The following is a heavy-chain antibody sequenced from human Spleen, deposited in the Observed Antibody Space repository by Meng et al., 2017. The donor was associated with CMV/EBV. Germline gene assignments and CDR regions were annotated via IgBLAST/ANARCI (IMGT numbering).Heavy chain of an antibody. V-gene: IGHV4-59*12. Sequence: SETLSLTCNVSGGSISSYYWTWIRQPPGKGLEWIGFIYYSGSSNHNPSLKGRVTMSVDLSRNQFSLNLSSLTAADTAIYYCARDPPSAALDYWGQGTLVTVSS. D-gene: IGHD6-13*01. J-gene: IGHJ4*02. CDR1: GGSISSYY. CDR3: ARDPPSAALDY. CDR2: IYYSGSS.